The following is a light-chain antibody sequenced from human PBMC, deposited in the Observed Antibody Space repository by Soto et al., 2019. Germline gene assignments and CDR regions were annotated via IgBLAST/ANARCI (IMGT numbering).Light chain of an antibody. V-gene: IGLV2-14*01. CDR2: EVT. Sequence: QSVLTQPASVSGSPGQSIAISCTGSSSDIGIYKYVSWYQQHPGKVPKLIIYEVTNRPSGVSNRFSGSKSGNTASLTISGLQAEDEADYYFSSFTTSSTRVFGPGTKLTV. J-gene: IGLJ1*01. CDR1: SSDIGIYKY. CDR3: SSFTTSSTRV.